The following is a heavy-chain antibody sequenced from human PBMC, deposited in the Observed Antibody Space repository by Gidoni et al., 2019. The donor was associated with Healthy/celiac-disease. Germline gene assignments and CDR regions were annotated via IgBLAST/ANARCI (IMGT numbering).Heavy chain of an antibody. CDR3: ARDRDLGKKQWLASSWMIPRANWFDP. V-gene: IGHV1-18*01. CDR2: ISAYNGNT. Sequence: QVQLVQSGAEVKKAGASVKVSCKPSGYTFTSYGITWVRQAPGQGLEWMGWISAYNGNTNDAQKLQGRVTMTTDTSTSTAYLELRSLRSDDTAVYYCARDRDLGKKQWLASSWMIPRANWFDPWGQGTLVTVSS. J-gene: IGHJ5*02. CDR1: GYTFTSYG. D-gene: IGHD6-19*01.